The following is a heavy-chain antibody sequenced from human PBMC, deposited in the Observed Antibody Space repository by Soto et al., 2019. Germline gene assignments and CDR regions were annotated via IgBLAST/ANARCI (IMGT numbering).Heavy chain of an antibody. D-gene: IGHD6-13*01. Sequence: GGSLRLSCAASGFSFSNYNMNWVRQAPGKGLEWVSIIYSSSSPIYYADSVKGRFTISRDNARNSLYLQMSSLRVEDTAVYYCATVTYSSSWYLGFDPWGQGTLVTVSS. CDR1: GFSFSNYN. J-gene: IGHJ5*02. V-gene: IGHV3-48*01. CDR2: IYSSSSPI. CDR3: ATVTYSSSWYLGFDP.